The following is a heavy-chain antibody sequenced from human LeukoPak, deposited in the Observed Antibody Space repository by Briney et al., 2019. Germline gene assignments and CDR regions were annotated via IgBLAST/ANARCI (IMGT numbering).Heavy chain of an antibody. Sequence: GASVKVSCKVSGYTLTELSMHWVRQAPGKGLEWMGGFDPEDGETIYAQKFQGRVTMTEDTSTVTAYMELSSLRSEDTAVYYCAMFDIVGATNFDYWGQGTLVTVSS. V-gene: IGHV1-24*01. CDR3: AMFDIVGATNFDY. CDR2: FDPEDGET. CDR1: GYTLTELS. J-gene: IGHJ4*02. D-gene: IGHD1-26*01.